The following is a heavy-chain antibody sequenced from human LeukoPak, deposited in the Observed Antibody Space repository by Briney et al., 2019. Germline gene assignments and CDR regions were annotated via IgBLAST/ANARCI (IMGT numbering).Heavy chain of an antibody. J-gene: IGHJ4*02. CDR1: GFTFSSYW. V-gene: IGHV3-7*01. D-gene: IGHD6-19*01. CDR3: AREHSSGWYWEFDY. CDR2: IKQDGSDK. Sequence: GGSLRLSRVASGFTFSSYWMSWVRQAPGKGLEWVANIKQDGSDKYYVDSVKGRFTISRDNAKNSLYLQMNSLRAEDTAVYYCAREHSSGWYWEFDYWGQGTLVTVSS.